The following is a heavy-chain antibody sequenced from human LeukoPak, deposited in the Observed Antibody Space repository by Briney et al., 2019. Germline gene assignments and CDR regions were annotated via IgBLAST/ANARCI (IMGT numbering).Heavy chain of an antibody. CDR3: SRDGGEGGNSAFDI. CDR1: GFTFSDYI. V-gene: IGHV3-72*01. CDR2: IRRGANSYTT. Sequence: GGSLRLSCAASGFTFSDYILDWVRQSPGKGLEGVGRIRRGANSYTTEYAASVTGRFTISRDDSRNSLYLHMNSLKTEDTAVYHCSRDGGEGGNSAFDIWGQGTMVTVSS. D-gene: IGHD2/OR15-2a*01. J-gene: IGHJ3*02.